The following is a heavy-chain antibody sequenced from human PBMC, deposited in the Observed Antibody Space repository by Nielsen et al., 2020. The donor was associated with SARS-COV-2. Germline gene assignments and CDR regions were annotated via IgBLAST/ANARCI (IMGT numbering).Heavy chain of an antibody. Sequence: WVGQAPGQGLEWMGWINPNSGGTNYAQKFQGRVTMTRDTSISTAYMELSRLRSDDTAVYYCARMEGYSYGHVWGQGTLVTVSS. CDR3: ARMEGYSYGHV. V-gene: IGHV1-2*02. CDR2: INPNSGGT. J-gene: IGHJ4*02. D-gene: IGHD5-18*01.